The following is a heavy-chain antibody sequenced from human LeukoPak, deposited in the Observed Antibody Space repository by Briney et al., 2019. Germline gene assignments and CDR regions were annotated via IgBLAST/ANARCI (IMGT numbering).Heavy chain of an antibody. J-gene: IGHJ5*02. Sequence: GGSLRLSCAASGFIFSSYAIHWVRQAPGKGLEWVAVISYDGSNKYYADSVKGRFTISRDNSKNTLYLQMNSLRAEDTAVYYCARDLAEYYDFWSGYRSNWFDPWGQGTLVTVSS. CDR1: GFIFSSYA. CDR3: ARDLAEYYDFWSGYRSNWFDP. D-gene: IGHD3-3*01. CDR2: ISYDGSNK. V-gene: IGHV3-30-3*01.